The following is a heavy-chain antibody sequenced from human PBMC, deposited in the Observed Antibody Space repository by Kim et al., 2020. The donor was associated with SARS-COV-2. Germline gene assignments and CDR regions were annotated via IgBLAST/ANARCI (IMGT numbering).Heavy chain of an antibody. D-gene: IGHD3-10*01. J-gene: IGHJ4*02. CDR3: ARDLSLGRPGGFDY. CDR1: EFTFSRYS. V-gene: IGHV3-21*01. CDR2: ISRNSDYI. Sequence: GSLRLSCAASEFTFSRYSMNWVRQAPGKGLEWVSTISRNSDYIYYADSVEGRFTVSRDNAKNSLYLQMNSLRADDTAMYYCARDLSLGRPGGFDYWGQGTLVTVSS.